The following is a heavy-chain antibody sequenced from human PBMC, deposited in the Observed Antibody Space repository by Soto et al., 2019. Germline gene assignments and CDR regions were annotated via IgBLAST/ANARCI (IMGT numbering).Heavy chain of an antibody. Sequence: VSCKASGYTFSGYYMHWVRQAPGQGLEWMGWINPNSGGTNYAQKFQGRVTMTRDTSISTAYMELSRLRSDDTAVYYCAITRRITMVRGVTTYFDYWGQGTLVTVSS. D-gene: IGHD3-10*01. CDR1: GYTFSGYY. V-gene: IGHV1-2*02. CDR3: AITRRITMVRGVTTYFDY. CDR2: INPNSGGT. J-gene: IGHJ4*02.